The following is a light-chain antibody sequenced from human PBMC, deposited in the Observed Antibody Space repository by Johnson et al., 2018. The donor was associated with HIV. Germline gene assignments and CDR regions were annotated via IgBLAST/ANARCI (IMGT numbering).Light chain of an antibody. Sequence: QAVLTQPPSVSAAPGQRVTISCSGNNSNIGYNSVSWYQQVPGAAPKLLIYENNKRPSGIADRFSASKSGTSATLDITGLQTGDEADYYCGAGDTGLTSHFVFGSGPTITVL. CDR2: ENN. CDR1: NSNIGYNS. J-gene: IGLJ1*01. V-gene: IGLV1-51*02. CDR3: GAGDTGLTSHFV.